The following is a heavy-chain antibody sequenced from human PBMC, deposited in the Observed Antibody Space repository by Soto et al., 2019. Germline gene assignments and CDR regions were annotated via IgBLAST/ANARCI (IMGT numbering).Heavy chain of an antibody. Sequence: QVQLVQSGAEVKKPGSSVKVSCKASGGTFSSYAISWVRQAPGQGLEWMGGIIPIFGTANYAQKFQGRVTITADESTSTAYMGLSSLTSEDTAVYYCGRSTGGGDYYYYGMDVWGQGTTVTVSS. CDR1: GGTFSSYA. J-gene: IGHJ6*02. CDR2: IIPIFGTA. D-gene: IGHD3-16*01. CDR3: GRSTGGGDYYYYGMDV. V-gene: IGHV1-69*01.